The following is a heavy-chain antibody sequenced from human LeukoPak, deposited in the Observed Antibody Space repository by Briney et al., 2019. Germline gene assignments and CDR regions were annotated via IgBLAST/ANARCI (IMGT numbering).Heavy chain of an antibody. J-gene: IGHJ5*02. Sequence: SETLSLTCSVSGGSISSYYWSWIRQAAGKGLEWIARIHTSGSTNYNPSLKSRVTMSVDTSKNQFALKLSSVTAADTAVYYCARDQYYYGSGSYYWFDPWGQGTRVTVSS. D-gene: IGHD3-10*01. CDR2: IHTSGST. V-gene: IGHV4-4*07. CDR3: ARDQYYYGSGSYYWFDP. CDR1: GGSISSYY.